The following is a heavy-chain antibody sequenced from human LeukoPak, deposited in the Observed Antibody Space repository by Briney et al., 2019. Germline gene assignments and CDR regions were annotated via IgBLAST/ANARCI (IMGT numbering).Heavy chain of an antibody. CDR3: ARVERGYSYGLDAFDI. Sequence: ASVKVSCKASGGTFSSYAISWVRQAPGQGLEWMGRIIPIFGTANYAQKFQGRVTTTTDESTSTAYMELSSLRSEDTAVYYCARVERGYSYGLDAFDIWGQGTMVTVSS. CDR2: IIPIFGTA. CDR1: GGTFSSYA. J-gene: IGHJ3*02. D-gene: IGHD5-18*01. V-gene: IGHV1-69*05.